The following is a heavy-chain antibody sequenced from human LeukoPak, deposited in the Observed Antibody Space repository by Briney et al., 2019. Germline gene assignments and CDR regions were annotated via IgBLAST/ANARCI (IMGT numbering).Heavy chain of an antibody. D-gene: IGHD3-22*01. CDR3: ARGYTYDSSGYYVGDAFDI. CDR1: GGSISSYY. J-gene: IGHJ3*02. V-gene: IGHV4-59*12. Sequence: SETLSLTCSVSGGSISSYYWSWIRQPPRKGLEWIGYIYHTGSTNYNPSLESRVTISIDTSKNQSSLKLSSVTAADTAVYYCARGYTYDSSGYYVGDAFDIWGQGTMVTVSS. CDR2: IYHTGST.